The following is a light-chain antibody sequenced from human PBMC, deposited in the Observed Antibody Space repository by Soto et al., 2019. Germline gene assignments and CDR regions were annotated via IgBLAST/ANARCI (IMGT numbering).Light chain of an antibody. V-gene: IGKV1-5*03. J-gene: IGKJ1*01. CDR1: QSISSW. CDR2: QAS. CDR3: QQYNSYRT. Sequence: DIQMTQSPSTLSASVGDRVTITCRASQSISSWLAWYQQKPGKAPKLLIYQASNLESGVPSRFSGSGSGTEFTLTISSLQPDDFATYYCQQYNSYRTFGQGTKVDIK.